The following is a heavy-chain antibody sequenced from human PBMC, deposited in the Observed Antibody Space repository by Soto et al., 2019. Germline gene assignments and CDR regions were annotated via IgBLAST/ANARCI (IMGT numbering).Heavy chain of an antibody. J-gene: IGHJ4*02. V-gene: IGHV1-2*02. D-gene: IGHD6-19*01. CDR2: INPNSGGT. CDR3: ARVTYSSGCPDY. CDR1: GYTCTVYY. Sequence: ASVKVSCKASGYTCTVYYMHWVLQAPVQGLEWMGCINPNSGGTNYAQKFQGRVTMTRDTSISTAYMELSRLRSDDTAVYYCARVTYSSGCPDYWGQGTLVTVSS.